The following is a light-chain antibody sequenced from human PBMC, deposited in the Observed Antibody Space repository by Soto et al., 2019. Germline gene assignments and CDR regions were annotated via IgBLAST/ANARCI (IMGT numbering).Light chain of an antibody. J-gene: IGLJ1*01. CDR3: SSYTTSNTRQIV. Sequence: QSALAQPASGYGSPGQSITISCTGTSSDVGGYNYVSWYQHHPGKAPKLIIYDVSNRPSGVSIRFSGSKSDNTASLTISGLQPEDEADYHCSSYTTSNTRQIVFGTGTKVTVL. CDR1: SSDVGGYNY. CDR2: DVS. V-gene: IGLV2-14*03.